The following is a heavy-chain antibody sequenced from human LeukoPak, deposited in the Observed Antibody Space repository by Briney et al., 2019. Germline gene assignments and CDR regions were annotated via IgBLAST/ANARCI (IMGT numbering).Heavy chain of an antibody. D-gene: IGHD2-2*02. CDR2: ISYDGSNK. Sequence: GGSLRLSCAASGFTFSSYAMHWVRQAPGKGLEWVAVISYDGSNKYYADSVKGRFTISRDNSKNTLYLQMNSLRAEDTAVYYCARGYCSSTSCYTSDYWGREPWSPSPQ. J-gene: IGHJ4*02. V-gene: IGHV3-30-3*01. CDR3: ARGYCSSTSCYTSDY. CDR1: GFTFSSYA.